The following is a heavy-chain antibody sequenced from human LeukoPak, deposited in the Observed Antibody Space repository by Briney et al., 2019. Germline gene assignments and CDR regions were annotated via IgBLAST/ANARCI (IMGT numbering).Heavy chain of an antibody. CDR3: VRGGGLPNCGGYCPPGT. D-gene: IGHD2-21*02. CDR2: IYYSGST. J-gene: IGHJ3*01. CDR1: GGSISSYY. V-gene: IGHV4-59*01. Sequence: SETLSLTCTVSGGSISSYYWSWIRQPPGKGLEWIGYIYYSGSTNYNPSLKSRVTISVDTSKNQFSLKLSSVTAADTAVYYCVRGGGLPNCGGYCPPGTWGQGKMVTVSS.